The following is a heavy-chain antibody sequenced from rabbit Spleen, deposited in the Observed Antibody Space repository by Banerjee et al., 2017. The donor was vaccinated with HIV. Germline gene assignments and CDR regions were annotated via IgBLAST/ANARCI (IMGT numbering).Heavy chain of an antibody. V-gene: IGHV1S45*01. Sequence: QEQLEESGGDLVKPGASLTVTCKASGLDLSSSYWICWVRQAPRKGLEWIACIDVGRSGFTYYANWAKGRFTISKTSSTTVTLQMTSLTAADTATYFCARDSAGREDFNLWGQGTLVTVS. J-gene: IGHJ4*01. D-gene: IGHD4-2*01. CDR1: GLDLSSSYW. CDR2: IDVGRSGFT. CDR3: ARDSAGREDFNL.